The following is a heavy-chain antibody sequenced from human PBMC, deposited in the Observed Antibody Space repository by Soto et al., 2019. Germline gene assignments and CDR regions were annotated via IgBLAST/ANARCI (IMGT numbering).Heavy chain of an antibody. V-gene: IGHV3-23*01. CDR2: ISGSGGST. Sequence: GGSLRLSCAASGFTFSSYAMSWVRQAPGKGLEWVSAISGSGGSTYYADSVKGRFTISRDNSKNTLYLQMNSLRAEDTAVYYCAGGDLFRRIFGVVRDFQHWGQGTLVTVSS. CDR1: GFTFSSYA. J-gene: IGHJ1*01. D-gene: IGHD3-3*02. CDR3: AGGDLFRRIFGVVRDFQH.